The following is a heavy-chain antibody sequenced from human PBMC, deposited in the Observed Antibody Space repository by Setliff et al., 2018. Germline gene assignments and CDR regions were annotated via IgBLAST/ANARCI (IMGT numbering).Heavy chain of an antibody. D-gene: IGHD3-16*01. CDR3: ARSINGYQQRYDF. Sequence: GGSLRLSCVVSGITISNNFWSWVRQAPGKGLEWVSYINSGGTKIYYADSVEGRFTISRDNGKNSLFLQMNSVRAEDTAVYYCARSINGYQQRYDFWGQGALVTVSS. CDR1: GITISNNF. CDR2: INSGGTKI. V-gene: IGHV3-11*04. J-gene: IGHJ4*02.